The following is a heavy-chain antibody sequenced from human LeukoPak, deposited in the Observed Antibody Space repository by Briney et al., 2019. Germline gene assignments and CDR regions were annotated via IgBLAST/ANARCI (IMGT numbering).Heavy chain of an antibody. CDR1: GYNFNSYY. J-gene: IGHJ5*02. Sequence: ASVKLSCKTSGYNFNSYYLNWVRQAPGQGLEWMGSINLYTGDTKSVPKFQGRVTMTRDTSTSTVYMEMINLRSDDSAVYYCARLGKALNWFDPWGQGTLVTVSS. CDR3: ARLGKALNWFDP. D-gene: IGHD1-26*01. CDR2: INLYTGDT. V-gene: IGHV1-2*02.